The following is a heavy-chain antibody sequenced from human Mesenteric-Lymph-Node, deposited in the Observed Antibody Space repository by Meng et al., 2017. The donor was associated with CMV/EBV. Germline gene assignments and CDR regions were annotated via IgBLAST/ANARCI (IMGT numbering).Heavy chain of an antibody. CDR2: MYNIGGT. CDR3: ARADLHTHMDV. J-gene: IGHJ6*02. V-gene: IGHV3-53*01. D-gene: IGHD4-11*01. CDR1: GLSFSTYT. Sequence: GGSLRLSCVASGLSFSTYTMNWVRQAPGKGLEWVSVMYNIGGTYYADSVRGRFAISRDNSKNTVFLQMNSLRVDDTAVYFCARADLHTHMDVWGHGTTVTVSS.